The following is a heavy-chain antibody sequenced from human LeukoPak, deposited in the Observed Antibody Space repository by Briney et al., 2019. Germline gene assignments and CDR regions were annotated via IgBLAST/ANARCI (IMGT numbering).Heavy chain of an antibody. V-gene: IGHV4-39*01. CDR2: VYYSGST. D-gene: IGHD3-10*01. Sequence: KPSETLSLTCTVSGGSISSTDYYWGWIRQPPGKGLQWIGSVYYSGSTYYNPSLKSRLTISVDRSKNQFSLKLSSVSATDTAVYYCATGFYYFDYWGQGTLVTVSS. J-gene: IGHJ4*02. CDR3: ATGFYYFDY. CDR1: GGSISSTDYY.